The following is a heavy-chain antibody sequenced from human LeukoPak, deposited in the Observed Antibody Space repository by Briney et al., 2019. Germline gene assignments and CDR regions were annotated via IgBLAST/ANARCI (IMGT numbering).Heavy chain of an antibody. CDR1: GFTLRSYT. V-gene: IGHV3-23*01. Sequence: GGSLRLSCAASGFTLRSYTMNWVRQAPGKGLEWVSGIPAGGDTTYYADSVKGRFTISRDNSENTLYLQMSTLRAEDTAVYYCAKDSQYYDFWSRYNYYYYYYMDVWGKGTTVTVSS. CDR3: AKDSQYYDFWSRYNYYYYYYMDV. D-gene: IGHD3-3*01. J-gene: IGHJ6*03. CDR2: IPAGGDTT.